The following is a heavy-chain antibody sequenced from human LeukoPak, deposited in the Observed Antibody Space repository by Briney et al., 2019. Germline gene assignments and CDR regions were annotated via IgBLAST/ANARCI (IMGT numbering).Heavy chain of an antibody. CDR3: AREAYYDSSGLYDAFDI. CDR1: GGTFSSYA. J-gene: IGHJ3*02. V-gene: IGHV1-69*13. CDR2: IIPIFGTA. Sequence: ASVKVSCKASGGTFSSYAISWVRQAPGQGLERMGGIIPIFGTANYAQKFQGRVTITADESTSTAYMELSSLRSEDTAVYYCAREAYYDSSGLYDAFDIWGQGTMATVSS. D-gene: IGHD3-22*01.